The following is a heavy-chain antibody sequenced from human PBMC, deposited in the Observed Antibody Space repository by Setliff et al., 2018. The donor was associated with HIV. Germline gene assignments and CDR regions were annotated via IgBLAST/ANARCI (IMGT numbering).Heavy chain of an antibody. CDR2: IHNSGST. CDR1: GGSISSSTYY. Sequence: SETLSLTCTVSGGSISSSTYYWGWIRQPPGKGLEWIRSIHNSGSTYYNPALKSRLIISVETSKNQFSLKLTSVTAADTGVFYCARGGRKDLADNWGQGTLVTVSS. D-gene: IGHD3-16*01. J-gene: IGHJ4*02. V-gene: IGHV4-39*01. CDR3: ARGGRKDLADN.